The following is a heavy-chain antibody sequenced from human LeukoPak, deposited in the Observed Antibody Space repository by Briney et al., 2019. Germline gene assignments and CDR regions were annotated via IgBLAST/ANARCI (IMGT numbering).Heavy chain of an antibody. J-gene: IGHJ5*02. V-gene: IGHV1-18*01. D-gene: IGHD3-10*01. CDR2: ISAYNGNT. CDR1: GYTFTSYG. CDR3: ARRARLLWFGELHDNWFDP. Sequence: ASVKVSCKASGYTFTSYGISWVRQAPGQGLEWMGWISAYNGNTNYAQKLQGRVTMTTDTSTNTAYMELRSLRSDDTAVYYCARRARLLWFGELHDNWFDPWGQGTLVTVSS.